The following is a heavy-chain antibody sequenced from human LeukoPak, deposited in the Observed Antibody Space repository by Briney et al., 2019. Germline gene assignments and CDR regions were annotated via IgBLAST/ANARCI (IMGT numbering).Heavy chain of an antibody. CDR2: IYYSGST. CDR3: ARHGLDTAMMNYYYYYMDV. D-gene: IGHD5-18*01. J-gene: IGHJ6*03. V-gene: IGHV4-39*01. CDR1: GGSISSSSYY. Sequence: SETLSLTCTVSGGSISSSSYYWGWIRQPPGKGLEWIGSIYYSGSTYYNPSLKSRVTISVDTSKNQFSLKLGSVTAADTAMYYCARHGLDTAMMNYYYYYMDVWGKGTTVTVSS.